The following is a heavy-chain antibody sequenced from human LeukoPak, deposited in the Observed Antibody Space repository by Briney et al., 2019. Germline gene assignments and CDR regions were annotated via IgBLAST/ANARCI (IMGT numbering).Heavy chain of an antibody. V-gene: IGHV3-11*06. CDR1: GFTFSDSY. CDR2: ISGSGHDI. D-gene: IGHD5-12*01. Sequence: NSGGSLRLSCAASGFTFSDSYMTWVRQAPGKGVEWVAYISGSGHDINYSESAKGRFTISRDNAKNSLYLQMNSLRAEDTAVYYCARDPYKLRLGAFDIWGQGTMVTVSS. J-gene: IGHJ3*02. CDR3: ARDPYKLRLGAFDI.